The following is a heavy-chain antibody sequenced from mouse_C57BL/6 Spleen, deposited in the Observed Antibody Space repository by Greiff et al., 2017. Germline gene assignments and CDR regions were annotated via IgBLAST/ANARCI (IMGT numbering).Heavy chain of an antibody. D-gene: IGHD4-1*01. CDR3: ARNWDWYFEV. Sequence: QVQLQQPGAELVKPGASVKLSCKASGYTFTSYWMHWVKQRPGQGLERIGMIHPNSGSTNYNEKFKSKATLTVDKSSRTAYMQLSSLTSKDSAVYYCARNWDWYFEVWGTGTTVTVSS. CDR1: GYTFTSYW. J-gene: IGHJ1*03. CDR2: IHPNSGST. V-gene: IGHV1-64*01.